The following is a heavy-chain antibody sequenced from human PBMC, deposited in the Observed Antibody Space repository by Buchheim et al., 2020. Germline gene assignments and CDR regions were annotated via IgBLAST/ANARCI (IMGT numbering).Heavy chain of an antibody. V-gene: IGHV3-30*18. CDR3: AKAPYGSERPYYFDY. CDR1: GFTFSSYG. Sequence: VQLLESGGGVVQPGRSLRLSCAASGFTFSSYGMHWVRQAPGKGLEWVAVISYDGSNKYYADSVKGRFTISRDNSKNTLYLQMNSLRAEDTAVYYCAKAPYGSERPYYFDYWGQGTL. J-gene: IGHJ4*02. CDR2: ISYDGSNK. D-gene: IGHD3-10*01.